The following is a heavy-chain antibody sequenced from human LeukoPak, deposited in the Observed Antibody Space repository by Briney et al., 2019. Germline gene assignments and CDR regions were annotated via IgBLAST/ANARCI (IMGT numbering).Heavy chain of an antibody. Sequence: SETLSLTCRVSGVSINSYYWSWIRQSPGKGLDWIGYMYHSGSTNLNPSLKGRVTLSLDTSKSHFSLNLSSVTAADTAVYFCAGSGPRGALGGFDYWGPGTLVTVSS. D-gene: IGHD3-10*01. CDR3: AGSGPRGALGGFDY. CDR1: GVSINSYY. J-gene: IGHJ4*02. CDR2: MYHSGST. V-gene: IGHV4-59*01.